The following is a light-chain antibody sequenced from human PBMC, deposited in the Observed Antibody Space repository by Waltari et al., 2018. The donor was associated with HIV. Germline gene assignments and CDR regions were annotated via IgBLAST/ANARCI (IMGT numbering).Light chain of an antibody. CDR3: GADHGSGSNFVYV. J-gene: IGLJ1*01. Sequence: QPVLTQPPSASASLGASVTLTCTLSSGYSTYKVDWYQQRPGKGPRFVMRVGTGGSVGAKGVGMRDRLPFCGSGLKLYLTIKNNEEEDEGDYHWGADHGSGSNFVYVFGTGTKVTVL. CDR1: SGYSTYK. V-gene: IGLV9-49*01. CDR2: VGTGGSVG.